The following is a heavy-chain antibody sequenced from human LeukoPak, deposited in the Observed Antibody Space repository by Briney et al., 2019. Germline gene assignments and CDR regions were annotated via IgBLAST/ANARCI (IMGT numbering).Heavy chain of an antibody. CDR3: ARLGIAAAENYFDC. CDR2: ISAYNGNT. V-gene: IGHV1-18*04. D-gene: IGHD6-13*01. J-gene: IGHJ4*02. CDR1: GYTFTSYG. Sequence: GASVKVSCKASGYTFTSYGISWVRQAPGQGLEWMGWISAYNGNTNYAQELQGRVTMTTDTSTSTAYMELRSLRSDDTAVYYCARLGIAAAENYFDCWGQGTLVTVSS.